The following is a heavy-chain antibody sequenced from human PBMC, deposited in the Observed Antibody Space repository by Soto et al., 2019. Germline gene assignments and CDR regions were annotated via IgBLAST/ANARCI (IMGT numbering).Heavy chain of an antibody. CDR1: GGSFSGYY. CDR3: ARDYYGEPYYGMDV. D-gene: IGHD4-17*01. CDR2: INHSGST. J-gene: IGHJ6*02. V-gene: IGHV4-34*01. Sequence: SDTLSLTCAVYGGSFSGYYWSWIRQPPGKGLEWIGEINHSGSTNYNPSLKSRVTISVDTSKNQFSLKLSSVTAADTAVYYCARDYYGEPYYGMDVWGQGTTVTVSS.